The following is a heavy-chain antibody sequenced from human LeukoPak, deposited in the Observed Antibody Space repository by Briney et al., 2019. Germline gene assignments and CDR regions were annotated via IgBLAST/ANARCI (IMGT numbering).Heavy chain of an antibody. V-gene: IGHV4-39*07. J-gene: IGHJ6*02. CDR3: ARGLKSSGYYYYYYYYGMDV. Sequence: SETLSLTCAVSGGSISSSGFYWGWIRQPPGKGLEWIGEINHSGSTNYNPSLKSRVTISVDTSKNQFSLKLSSVTAADTAVYYCARGLKSSGYYYYYYYYGMDVWGQGTTVTVSS. D-gene: IGHD3-22*01. CDR1: GGSISSSGFY. CDR2: INHSGST.